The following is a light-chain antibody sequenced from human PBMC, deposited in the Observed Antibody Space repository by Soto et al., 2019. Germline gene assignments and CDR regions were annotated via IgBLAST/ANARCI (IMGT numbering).Light chain of an antibody. V-gene: IGLV8-61*01. J-gene: IGLJ1*01. Sequence: QTVVTQESSFSVSPGGTVPLNCGLISGSVSTANNPNWYQQNPGQAPRTLIYSTTTRSSGVPDRFSGSILGNKAALTITGAQADDESDYYGALFMGNGISVFGTGTKLTVL. CDR1: SGSVSTANN. CDR3: ALFMGNGISV. CDR2: STT.